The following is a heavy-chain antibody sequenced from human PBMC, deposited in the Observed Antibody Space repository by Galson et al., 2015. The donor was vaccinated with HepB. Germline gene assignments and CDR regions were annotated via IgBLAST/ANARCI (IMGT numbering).Heavy chain of an antibody. D-gene: IGHD3-10*01. V-gene: IGHV3-15*01. CDR1: GFTFSNAW. CDR3: TTTKVSGSYSTY. Sequence: LRLSCAASGFTFSNAWMSWVRQAPGQGLEWVGRIKTKIEDATTDYAAPVKGRFIISRDDAKTNLYLQMNNLKIEDTAVYYCTTTKVSGSYSTYWGQGTTVTGSS. J-gene: IGHJ4*02. CDR2: IKTKIEDATT.